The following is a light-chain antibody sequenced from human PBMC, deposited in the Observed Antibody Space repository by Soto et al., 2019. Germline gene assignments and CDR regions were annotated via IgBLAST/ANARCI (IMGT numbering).Light chain of an antibody. Sequence: EIVLTQSPGTLSLSPGERATLSCRASQSVASRNLAWYQQRSGQAPRLLIYGTSSRAIHTPDRFSGSGSGTDFRLTISNLEPDDFAEYVCHRLGNSLWTFGQTTKLDIK. CDR3: HRLGNSLWT. J-gene: IGKJ1*01. CDR2: GTS. CDR1: QSVASRN. V-gene: IGKV3-20*01.